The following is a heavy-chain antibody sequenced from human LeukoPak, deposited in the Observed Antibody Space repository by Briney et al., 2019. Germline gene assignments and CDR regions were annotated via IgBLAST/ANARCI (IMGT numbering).Heavy chain of an antibody. CDR1: GFTFSTYW. V-gene: IGHV3-7*04. J-gene: IGHJ4*02. D-gene: IGHD2-15*01. CDR3: ARDWGYCSGDGCQERFDY. CDR2: IKHDGSEM. Sequence: GGSLRLSCTASGFTFSTYWMSWVRQAPGKGLEWVANIKHDGSEMFYVDSVKGRFTISRDNAKNSLYLQMNSLRAEDTAVYHCARDWGYCSGDGCQERFDYWGQGTLATVSS.